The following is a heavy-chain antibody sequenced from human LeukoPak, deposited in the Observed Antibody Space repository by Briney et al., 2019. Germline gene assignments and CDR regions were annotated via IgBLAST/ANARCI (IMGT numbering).Heavy chain of an antibody. V-gene: IGHV4-39*01. J-gene: IGHJ6*03. Sequence: PSETLSLTCTVSGGSISSSSYYWGWIRQPPGKGLEWIGSIYYSGSTYYNPSLKSRVTISVDTSKNQFSLKLSSVTAADTAVYYCARIEGVRAVAGSYYYYMDVWGKGTTVTISS. CDR3: ARIEGVRAVAGSYYYYMDV. D-gene: IGHD6-19*01. CDR1: GGSISSSSYY. CDR2: IYYSGST.